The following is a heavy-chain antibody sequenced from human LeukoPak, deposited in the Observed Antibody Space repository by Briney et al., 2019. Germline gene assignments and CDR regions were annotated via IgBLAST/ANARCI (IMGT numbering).Heavy chain of an antibody. CDR3: AKGHSSETSAPDY. Sequence: PGGSLRLSCAASGFTLRSYAMTWVRQAPGKGLEWVSSISSSGDSTFYADSVKGRFTISRDTSKNTVILQMNSLRAEDTAIYYCAKGHSSETSAPDYWDQGTLVTVSS. CDR2: ISSSGDST. CDR1: GFTLRSYA. V-gene: IGHV3-23*01. D-gene: IGHD3-22*01. J-gene: IGHJ4*02.